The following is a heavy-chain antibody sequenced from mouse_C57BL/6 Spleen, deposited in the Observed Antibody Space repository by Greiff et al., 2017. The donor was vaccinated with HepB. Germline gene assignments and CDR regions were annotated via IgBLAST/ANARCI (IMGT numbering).Heavy chain of an antibody. CDR3: ARRGNYGSYYAMDY. D-gene: IGHD1-1*01. V-gene: IGHV1-69*01. CDR2: IDPSDSYT. Sequence: VQLQQSGAELVMPGASVKLSCKASGYTFTSYWMHWVKQRPGQGLEWIGEIDPSDSYTNYNQKFKGKSTLTVDKSSSTAYMQLSSLTSEDSAVYYCARRGNYGSYYAMDYWGQGTSVTVSS. J-gene: IGHJ4*01. CDR1: GYTFTSYW.